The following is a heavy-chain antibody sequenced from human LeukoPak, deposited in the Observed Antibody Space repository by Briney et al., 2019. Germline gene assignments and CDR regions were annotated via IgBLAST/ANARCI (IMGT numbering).Heavy chain of an antibody. CDR1: GFTFDHYA. CDR2: ISWNSGSR. J-gene: IGHJ4*02. V-gene: IGHV3-9*03. CDR3: AKTRSVDEEYFDY. Sequence: PGGSLRLSCAASGFTFDHYAMHWVRQGPGKGQEWVAGISWNSGSRGYADSVKGRFTIFRDNAKNFLYLQMDSLRTEDMALYYCAKTRSVDEEYFDYWGQGTLVTVSS.